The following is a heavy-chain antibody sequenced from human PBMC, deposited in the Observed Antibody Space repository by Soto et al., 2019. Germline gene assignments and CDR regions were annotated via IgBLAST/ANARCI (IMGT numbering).Heavy chain of an antibody. V-gene: IGHV1-69*13. CDR1: GGTFSSYA. J-gene: IGHJ6*02. D-gene: IGHD6-13*01. CDR3: ARDKFRAAAVWDYYYGMDV. CDR2: IIPIFGTA. Sequence: SVKVSCKASGGTFSSYAISWVRQAPGQGLEWMGGIIPIFGTANYAQKFQGRVTITADESTSTAYMELSSLRSEDTAVYYCARDKFRAAAVWDYYYGMDVWGQGTTVTVSS.